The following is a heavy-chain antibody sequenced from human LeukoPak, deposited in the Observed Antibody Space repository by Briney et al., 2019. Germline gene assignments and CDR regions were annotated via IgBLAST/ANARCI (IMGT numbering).Heavy chain of an antibody. Sequence: PGGSLRLSCAASGFTFSSYEMNWVRQAPGKGLEWVSYISSSGSTIYYADSVKGRFTISRDNAKNSLYLQMNSLRAEDTALYYCAKDAGGRWPLYYFDYWGQGTLVTVSS. D-gene: IGHD2-21*02. CDR1: GFTFSSYE. J-gene: IGHJ4*02. CDR2: ISSSGSTI. V-gene: IGHV3-48*03. CDR3: AKDAGGRWPLYYFDY.